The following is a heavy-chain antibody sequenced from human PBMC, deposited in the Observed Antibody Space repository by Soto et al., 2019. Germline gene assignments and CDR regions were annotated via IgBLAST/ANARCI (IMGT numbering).Heavy chain of an antibody. Sequence: PGGSLRLSCAASGFTFSDYYMSWIRQAPGKGLEWVSYISSSGGTRSYADSVKGRFTISRDNAKNSLYLQMNSLRAEDTAVYYCARAMYSSKTDFDYWGQGILVTVSS. CDR3: ARAMYSSKTDFDY. D-gene: IGHD6-13*01. CDR1: GFTFSDYY. V-gene: IGHV3-11*04. CDR2: ISSSGGTR. J-gene: IGHJ4*02.